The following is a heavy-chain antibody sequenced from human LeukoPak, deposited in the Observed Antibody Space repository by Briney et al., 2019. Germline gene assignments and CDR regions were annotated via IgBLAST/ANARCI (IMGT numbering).Heavy chain of an antibody. J-gene: IGHJ3*02. CDR3: ARAPVTVKDSFDI. Sequence: SETLSLTCTVCGGSISSYYWSWIRQPAGKGLEWIGRIFTSGSTNYNASLKSRVTMSVDTSKNQFSLKLRSVTAADTAVYYCARAPVTVKDSFDIWGQGTMVTVSS. CDR1: GGSISSYY. CDR2: IFTSGST. V-gene: IGHV4-4*07. D-gene: IGHD4-11*01.